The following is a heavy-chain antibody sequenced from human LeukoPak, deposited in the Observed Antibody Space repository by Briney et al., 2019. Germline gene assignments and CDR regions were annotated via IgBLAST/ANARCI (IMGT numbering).Heavy chain of an antibody. D-gene: IGHD1-26*01. Sequence: ASVKVSCKASGYSFADYYMHWVRQAPGQGLEWMGWIKPNSGGTRSAQKFQGRVTMTRDTSISTAYMELSSLRYDDTAVYYCARGPLVPFSGSYGRGGWFDPWGQGTLVTVSS. J-gene: IGHJ5*02. V-gene: IGHV1-2*02. CDR2: IKPNSGGT. CDR3: ARGPLVPFSGSYGRGGWFDP. CDR1: GYSFADYY.